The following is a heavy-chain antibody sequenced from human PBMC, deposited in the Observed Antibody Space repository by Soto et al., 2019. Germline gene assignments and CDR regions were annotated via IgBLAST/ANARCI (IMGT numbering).Heavy chain of an antibody. CDR2: VYYSGNT. CDR3: ARGSGSTFDY. D-gene: IGHD3-10*01. V-gene: IGHV4-59*01. Sequence: SETLSLTCTVYGGSISGYYWSWIRRPPGKGLEFIGNVYYSGNTNYNPSLKSRVTMSVDTSKNQFSLKLRSVTAADTAVYYCARGSGSTFDYWGQGTLVTV. J-gene: IGHJ4*02. CDR1: GGSISGYY.